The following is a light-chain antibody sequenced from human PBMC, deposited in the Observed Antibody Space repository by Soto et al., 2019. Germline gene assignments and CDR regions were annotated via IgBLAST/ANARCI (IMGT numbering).Light chain of an antibody. CDR2: GAS. V-gene: IGKV3-20*01. CDR1: QSVSSSY. CDR3: QQYGSYPRT. J-gene: IGKJ1*01. Sequence: EIVLTQSPGTLSLSPGERATLSCRASQSVSSSYLAWYQQKPGQSPRLLIYGASSRAAGIPDRFSGSGSGTNFSLTISSLEPEEFSVYYWQQYGSYPRTFGKGNKVEIK.